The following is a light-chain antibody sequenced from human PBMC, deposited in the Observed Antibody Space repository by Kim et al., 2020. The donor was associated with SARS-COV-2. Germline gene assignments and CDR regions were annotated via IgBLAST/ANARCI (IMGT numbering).Light chain of an antibody. V-gene: IGKV1-NL1*01. CDR2: TPS. J-gene: IGKJ1*01. Sequence: DIHMTQSPSSLSASVGDRVTITCRASQGIKNSLAWYQQKPGKAPEILLLTPSTLQSGVPSRFSGSGSGTDFTLIISSLQPEDFATYYCQQYYSTPRTFGQGTKVDIK. CDR3: QQYYSTPRT. CDR1: QGIKNS.